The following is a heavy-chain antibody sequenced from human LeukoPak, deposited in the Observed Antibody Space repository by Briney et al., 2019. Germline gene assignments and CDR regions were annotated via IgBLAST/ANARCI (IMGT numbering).Heavy chain of an antibody. D-gene: IGHD3-3*01. V-gene: IGHV3-23*01. CDR2: IRDSGNGT. Sequence: PGGSLRLSCVVSGFTFKNYAMSWVRQAPGKGLECVSSIRDSGNGTDYADSVKGRFTVSRDNSKNTLYLHMNTLSAEDTAVYYCAKWAYYDFWSRHYKSHFDSWGQGTLVTVSP. CDR3: AKWAYYDFWSRHYKSHFDS. CDR1: GFTFKNYA. J-gene: IGHJ4*02.